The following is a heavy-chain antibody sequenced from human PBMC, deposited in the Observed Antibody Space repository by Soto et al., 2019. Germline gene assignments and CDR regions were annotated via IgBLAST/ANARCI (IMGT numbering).Heavy chain of an antibody. Sequence: GGSLRLSCTASGFTFGDYAMSWFRQAPGKGLEWVGFIRSKAYGGTTEYAASVKGRFTISRDDSKSIAYLQMNSLKTEDTAVYYCTGYCGGDCYSSWGQGTLVTVSS. D-gene: IGHD2-21*02. CDR1: GFTFGDYA. CDR3: TGYCGGDCYSS. J-gene: IGHJ4*02. V-gene: IGHV3-49*03. CDR2: IRSKAYGGTT.